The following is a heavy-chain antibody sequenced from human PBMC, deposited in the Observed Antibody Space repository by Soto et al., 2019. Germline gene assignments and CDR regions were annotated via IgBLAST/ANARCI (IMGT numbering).Heavy chain of an antibody. Sequence: HVQLHQSGPRLVKPSQTLSLECSVIGGSVNTGDNYWICGRQSPGRGLEWIGYIYHPGNPFYNPALENRVTMSVDASKNQFSLTLTSVTAADTAVYFCAREPLDGMDVWGQGTNVTVSS. V-gene: IGHV4-30-4*01. CDR1: GGSVNTGDNY. CDR3: AREPLDGMDV. CDR2: IYHPGNP. J-gene: IGHJ6*02.